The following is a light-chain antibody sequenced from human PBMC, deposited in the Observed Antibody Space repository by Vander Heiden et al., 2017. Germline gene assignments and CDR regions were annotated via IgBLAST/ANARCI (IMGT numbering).Light chain of an antibody. Sequence: SYELTQPLSVSVSPGQTASINCSGNKLGDKYACWYQQKPGQAPVLVIYQDNKRPSGIPERFSGSNSGNTATLTISGTQTMDEADYYCQAWDSRTVAFGGGTKLTVL. J-gene: IGLJ2*01. V-gene: IGLV3-1*01. CDR2: QDN. CDR1: KLGDKY. CDR3: QAWDSRTVA.